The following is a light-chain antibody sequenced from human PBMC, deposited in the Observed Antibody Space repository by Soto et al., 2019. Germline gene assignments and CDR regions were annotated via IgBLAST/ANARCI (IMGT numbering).Light chain of an antibody. J-gene: IGKJ5*01. CDR3: QQSYSTLSIT. V-gene: IGKV1-5*01. CDR2: DAS. Sequence: DIQMTQSPSTLSASVGDRVTITCRASQSISNWLAWYQQKPGKAPKLLIYDASSLESGVPSRFSGSGSGTEFTLTISSLQPDDFATYYCQQSYSTLSITFGQGTRLEIK. CDR1: QSISNW.